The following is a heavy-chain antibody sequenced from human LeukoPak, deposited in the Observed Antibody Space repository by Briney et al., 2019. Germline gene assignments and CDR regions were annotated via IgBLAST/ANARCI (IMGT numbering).Heavy chain of an antibody. CDR3: ARDKGYYGMDV. CDR1: GGSISSYY. V-gene: IGHV4-59*01. J-gene: IGHJ6*01. Sequence: SETLSLTCTVSGGSISSYYWSWIRQPPGKGLEWIGYIYYSGSTLYNPSLESRVTISLDTPKNQFSLNLSSVTAADTALYYCARDKGYYGMDVWGQGTTVTVSS. CDR2: IYYSGST.